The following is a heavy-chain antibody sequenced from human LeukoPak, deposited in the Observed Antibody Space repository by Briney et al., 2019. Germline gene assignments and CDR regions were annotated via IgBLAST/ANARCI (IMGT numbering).Heavy chain of an antibody. D-gene: IGHD2-2*01. CDR3: ARIVVVPAAIHYYYYMDV. Sequence: GASVKVSCKASGYTFTSYDINWVRQATGRGLEWMGWMNPNSGNTGYAQKFQGRVTITRNTSISTAYMELSSLRSEDTAVYYCARIVVVPAAIHYYYYMDVWGKGTTVTVSS. V-gene: IGHV1-8*03. J-gene: IGHJ6*03. CDR2: MNPNSGNT. CDR1: GYTFTSYD.